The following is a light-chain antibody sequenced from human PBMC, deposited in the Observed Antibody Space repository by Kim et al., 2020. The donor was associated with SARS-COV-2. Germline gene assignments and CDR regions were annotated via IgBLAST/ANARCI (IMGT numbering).Light chain of an antibody. CDR1: SSNIASNT. V-gene: IGLV1-44*01. CDR2: SNN. CDR3: SAWDGSLNGVV. Sequence: QSVLTQPPSASGTPGQRVTISCSGSSSNIASNTVNWYQQLPGTAPTLLIYSNNQRPSGVPDRISGSKSGTSASLAISGLQSEDEADYYCSAWDGSLNGVVFGGRTQLTVL. J-gene: IGLJ2*01.